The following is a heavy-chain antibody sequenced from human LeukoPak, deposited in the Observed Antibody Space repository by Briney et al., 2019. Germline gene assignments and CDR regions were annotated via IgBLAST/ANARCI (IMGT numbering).Heavy chain of an antibody. CDR1: GFTFSTYA. D-gene: IGHD1-26*01. Sequence: GRSLRLSCAASGFTFSTYAIHWVRQAPGKGLEWVAVISYDGSNKYYADSVKGRFTISRDNSKNTLYLQMNSLRAEDTAVYYCARENSASYPDYWGQGTLVTVSS. J-gene: IGHJ4*02. CDR2: ISYDGSNK. CDR3: ARENSASYPDY. V-gene: IGHV3-30*04.